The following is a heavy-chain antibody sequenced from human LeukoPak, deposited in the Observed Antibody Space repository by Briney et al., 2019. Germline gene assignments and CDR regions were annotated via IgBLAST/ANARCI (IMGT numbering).Heavy chain of an antibody. Sequence: PSETLSLTCTVSGGSISSGGYYWSWIRQPPGKGLEWIGYIYTSGSTNYNPSLKSRVTISVDTSKNQFSLKLSSVTAADTAVYYCARRGYYYYYMDVWGKGTTVTVSS. J-gene: IGHJ6*03. V-gene: IGHV4-61*08. CDR2: IYTSGST. CDR3: ARRGYYYYYMDV. D-gene: IGHD3-10*01. CDR1: GGSISSGGYY.